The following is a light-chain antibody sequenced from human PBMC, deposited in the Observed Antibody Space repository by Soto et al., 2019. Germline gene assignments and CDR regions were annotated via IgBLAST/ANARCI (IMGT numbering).Light chain of an antibody. J-gene: IGKJ5*01. CDR1: QSIDDW. CDR2: TAS. CDR3: QQYHRYIT. V-gene: IGKV1-5*03. Sequence: DIQMTQSPSTLSASVGDRVTITCRASQSIDDWLAWYQQKPGKAPKLLIYTASSLQSGVPSRFSGSGSGTEFTLTISSLQHDDFATYYCQQYHRYITFGQGTRLEIK.